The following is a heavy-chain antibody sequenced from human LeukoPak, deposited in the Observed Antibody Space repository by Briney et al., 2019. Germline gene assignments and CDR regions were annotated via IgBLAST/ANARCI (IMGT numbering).Heavy chain of an antibody. J-gene: IGHJ4*02. CDR1: GGSISSYY. CDR2: INHSGST. D-gene: IGHD3-22*01. CDR3: ARGAGYYYDSSGYHQRQFDY. Sequence: SDTLSLTCTVSGGSISSYYLSWIRQPPGKGLEWIGEINHSGSTNYNPSLKSRVTISVDTSKNQFSLKLSSVTAADTAVYYCARGAGYYYDSSGYHQRQFDYWGQGTLVTVSS. V-gene: IGHV4-34*01.